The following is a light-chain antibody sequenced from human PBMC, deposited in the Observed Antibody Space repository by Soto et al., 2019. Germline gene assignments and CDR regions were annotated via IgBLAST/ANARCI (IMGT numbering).Light chain of an antibody. Sequence: NFMLTQPHSVSESPGKTGTISCTRSSGSIASNYVQWYQQRPGSAPTTVIYEDNKRPSGVPDRFSGSIDSSSNSASLTISGLKTEDEADYYCQSYDSSNQVVFGGGTKLPVL. CDR1: SGSIASNY. V-gene: IGLV6-57*04. CDR2: EDN. J-gene: IGLJ2*01. CDR3: QSYDSSNQVV.